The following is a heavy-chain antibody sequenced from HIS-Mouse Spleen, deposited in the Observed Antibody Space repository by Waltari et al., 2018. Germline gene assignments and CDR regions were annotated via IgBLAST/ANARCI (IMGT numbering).Heavy chain of an antibody. D-gene: IGHD4-17*01. CDR3: ARGRSPATVTIGYYFDY. CDR2: INHSGST. Sequence: QVQLQQWGAGLLKPSETLSLTCAVYGGSFSGYYWSWIRQPPGKGLEWIGEINHSGSTNYNPSLKGGVTISVDTSKNQFSLKLSSVTAADTAVYYCARGRSPATVTIGYYFDYWGQGTLVTVSS. V-gene: IGHV4-34*01. CDR1: GGSFSGYY. J-gene: IGHJ4*02.